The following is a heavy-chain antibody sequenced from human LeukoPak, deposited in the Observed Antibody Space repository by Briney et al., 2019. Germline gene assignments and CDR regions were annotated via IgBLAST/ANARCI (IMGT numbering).Heavy chain of an antibody. J-gene: IGHJ5*02. CDR2: ISSSSSYI. Sequence: PGASLRLSCAASGFTFSSYSMNWVRQAPGKGLEWVSSISSSSSYIYYADSVKGRFTISRDNAKKSLYLQMNSLRAEDTAVYYCARDRQQALAPPNWFDPWGQGTLVTVSS. CDR3: ARDRQQALAPPNWFDP. V-gene: IGHV3-21*01. D-gene: IGHD6-13*01. CDR1: GFTFSSYS.